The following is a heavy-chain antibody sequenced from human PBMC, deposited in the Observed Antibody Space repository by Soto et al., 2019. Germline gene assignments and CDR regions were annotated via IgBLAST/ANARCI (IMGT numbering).Heavy chain of an antibody. Sequence: GGSLRLSWAASGFTFSSYSMNWVRQAPGKGLEWVSSISSSSSYIYYADSVKGRFTISRDNAKNSLYLQMNSLRAEDTAVYYCARDQERALYYDFWSGYSPWGQGTLVTVSS. V-gene: IGHV3-21*01. D-gene: IGHD3-3*01. J-gene: IGHJ5*02. CDR3: ARDQERALYYDFWSGYSP. CDR2: ISSSSSYI. CDR1: GFTFSSYS.